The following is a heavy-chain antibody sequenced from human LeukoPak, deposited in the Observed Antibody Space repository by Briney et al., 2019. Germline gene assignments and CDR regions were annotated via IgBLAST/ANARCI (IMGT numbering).Heavy chain of an antibody. CDR3: ARSSRTESGSKIPFDY. CDR2: INPNSCGT. Sequence: ASVKVSCKASVYSFTSYYMHWVRQAPGQGLEWMAWINPNSCGTKFAQRFQDRVTMTRDTSITTAYMEMSRMRSDDTAVYYCARSSRTESGSKIPFDYWGQGTLVTVSS. CDR1: VYSFTSYY. D-gene: IGHD2-2*01. J-gene: IGHJ4*02. V-gene: IGHV1-2*02.